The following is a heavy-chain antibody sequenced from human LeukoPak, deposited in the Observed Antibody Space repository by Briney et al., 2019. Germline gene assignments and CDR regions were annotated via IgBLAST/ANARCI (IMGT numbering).Heavy chain of an antibody. V-gene: IGHV3-30*04. Sequence: GGSLRLSCAASGFTFSSYAMHWVRQAPGKGLEWVAVISYDGSNKYYADSVKGRFTISRDNSKNTLYLQMNSLRAEDTAVYYCARASSWTFDYWGQETLVTVSS. CDR1: GFTFSSYA. D-gene: IGHD6-13*01. J-gene: IGHJ4*02. CDR2: ISYDGSNK. CDR3: ARASSWTFDY.